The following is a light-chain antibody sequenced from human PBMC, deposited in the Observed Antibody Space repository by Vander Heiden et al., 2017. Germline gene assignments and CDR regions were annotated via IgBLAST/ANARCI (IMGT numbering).Light chain of an antibody. V-gene: IGKV2-28*01. CDR3: MQSLQTPLT. CDR1: QSLLHSNGFNY. Sequence: DIVMMQSLLCLPVTTGEPASIPCRSSQSLLHSNGFNYLDWYLQKPGQSPQLLIFLGSNRASGVPNRISGSGSGTDFTLRISRVEPEDVGVYYCMQSLQTPLTFGGGTKVEIK. CDR2: LGS. J-gene: IGKJ4*01.